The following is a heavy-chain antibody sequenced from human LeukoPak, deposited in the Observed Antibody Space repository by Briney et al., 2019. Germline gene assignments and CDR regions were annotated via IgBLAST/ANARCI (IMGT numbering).Heavy chain of an antibody. V-gene: IGHV1-2*02. CDR1: GYTFTGYY. D-gene: IGHD3-10*01. Sequence: ASVKVSCKASGYTFTGYYMHWVRQAPGQGLEWMGWINPNSGGTNYAQKFQGRVTMTRDTSISTAYMELSRLRSDDTAVYYCARDQDYYGSGSYSFDYWGQGTLVTVSS. J-gene: IGHJ4*02. CDR2: INPNSGGT. CDR3: ARDQDYYGSGSYSFDY.